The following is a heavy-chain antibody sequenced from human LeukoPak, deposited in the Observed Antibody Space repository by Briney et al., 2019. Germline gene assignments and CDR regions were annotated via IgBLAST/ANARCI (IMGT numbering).Heavy chain of an antibody. CDR3: ATLPRGFGELPPDY. Sequence: EASVKVSCKVSGYTLTELSMHWVRQAPGKGLEWMGGSDPEDGETIYAQKFQGRVTMTEDTSTDTAYMELSSLRSEDTAVYYCATLPRGFGELPPDYRGQGTLVTVSS. J-gene: IGHJ4*02. V-gene: IGHV1-24*01. CDR1: GYTLTELS. D-gene: IGHD3-10*01. CDR2: SDPEDGET.